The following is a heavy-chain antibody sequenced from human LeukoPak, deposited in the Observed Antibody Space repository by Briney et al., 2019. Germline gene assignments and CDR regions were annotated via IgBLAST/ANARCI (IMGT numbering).Heavy chain of an antibody. CDR2: IYYSGST. CDR1: GGSISSSSYY. Sequence: SETLSLTCTVSGGSISSSSYYWGWIRQPPGKGLEWIGSIYYSGSTYYNPSLKSRVTISVDTSKNQLSLKLSSLTAADTAVYYCARHEYSGSYYGLSWFDPWGQGTLVTVSS. V-gene: IGHV4-39*01. CDR3: ARHEYSGSYYGLSWFDP. J-gene: IGHJ5*02. D-gene: IGHD1-26*01.